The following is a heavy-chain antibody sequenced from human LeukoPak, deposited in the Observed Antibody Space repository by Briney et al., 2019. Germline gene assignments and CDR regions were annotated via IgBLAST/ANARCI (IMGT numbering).Heavy chain of an antibody. V-gene: IGHV3-53*01. D-gene: IGHD5-12*01. CDR1: GFTVSSNY. J-gene: IGHJ4*02. Sequence: GGSLRLSCAASGFTVSSNYMSWVRQAPGKGLEWVSLIYTGGSTYYADSVKGRFTISRDNSKNTLYLQMNSLRAEDTAVYYCARNENSGWGYFDYWGQGTLVTVSS. CDR3: ARNENSGWGYFDY. CDR2: IYTGGST.